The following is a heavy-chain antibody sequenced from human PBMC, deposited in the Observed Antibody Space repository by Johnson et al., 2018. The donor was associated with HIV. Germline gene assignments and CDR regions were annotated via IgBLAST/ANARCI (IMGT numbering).Heavy chain of an antibody. CDR2: IWYDGREK. V-gene: IGHV3-33*06. CDR1: GFTFSTYG. CDR3: AKVVTSSSSWQDDAFDI. Sequence: QVRLVESGGGVVQPGRSLRLSCAASGFTFSTYGMHWVRQAPGKGLEWVALIWYDGREKDYADSVKGRFTISRDNSKNTLYLEMNSLRVEDTAVYYCAKVVTSSSSWQDDAFDIWGQGTVVTVSS. J-gene: IGHJ3*02. D-gene: IGHD6-13*01.